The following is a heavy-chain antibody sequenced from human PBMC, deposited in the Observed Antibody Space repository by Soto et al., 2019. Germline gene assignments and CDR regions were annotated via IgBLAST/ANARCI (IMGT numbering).Heavy chain of an antibody. V-gene: IGHV3-53*01. D-gene: IGHD2-8*01. CDR1: GFTVSSNY. CDR3: ARGYCTNGVCYPDAFDI. CDR2: IYSGGST. J-gene: IGHJ3*02. Sequence: PGGSLRLSCAASGFTVSSNYMSWVRQAPGKGLEWVSVIYSGGSTYYADSVKGRFTISRDNSKNTLYLQMNSLRAEDTAVYYCARGYCTNGVCYPDAFDIWGQGTMVTVSS.